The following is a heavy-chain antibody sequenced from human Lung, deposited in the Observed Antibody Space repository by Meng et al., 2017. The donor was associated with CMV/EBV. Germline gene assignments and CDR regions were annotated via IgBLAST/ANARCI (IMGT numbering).Heavy chain of an antibody. D-gene: IGHD3-22*01. CDR1: GFTFSSYA. CDR2: ISGSGGST. Sequence: SCAASGFTFSSYAMSWVRQAPGKGLEWVSAISGSGGSTYYADSVKGRFTISRDNAKNSLYLQMNSLRAEDTAVYYCADGGYSLFRVGAYWGQGTXVNGAS. CDR3: ADGGYSLFRVGAY. J-gene: IGHJ4*02. V-gene: IGHV3-23*01.